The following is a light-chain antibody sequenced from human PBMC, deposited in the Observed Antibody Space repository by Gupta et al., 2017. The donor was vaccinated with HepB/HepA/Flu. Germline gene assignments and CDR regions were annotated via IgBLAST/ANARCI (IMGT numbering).Light chain of an antibody. J-gene: IGKJ1*01. V-gene: IGKV3-15*01. CDR1: QDIRTS. Sequence: EIVMTQSPATLSVSPGERATLSCLASQDIRTSLAWYQQKPGQAPRLLLFEVSLRATGVPARFSGSGSGTEFTLTISSLQSEDFAIYYCQHYNDWPPWTFGQGTKVEIK. CDR3: QHYNDWPPWT. CDR2: EVS.